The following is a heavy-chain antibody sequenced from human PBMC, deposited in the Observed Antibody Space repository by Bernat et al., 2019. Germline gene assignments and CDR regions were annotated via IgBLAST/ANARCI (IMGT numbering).Heavy chain of an antibody. V-gene: IGHV4-39*01. CDR2: IYYSGST. CDR3: ARVINASPHY. J-gene: IGHJ4*02. CDR1: GGSISSGSYY. D-gene: IGHD2-2*01. Sequence: QLQLQESGPGLVKPSKTLSLTCTVSGGSISSGSYYWGWIRQPPGKVLEWIGSIYYSGSTYYNPSLKSRVTISADTSKNQFSLNMSSVTAADTAVYYCARVINASPHYWGQGTLVTVSS.